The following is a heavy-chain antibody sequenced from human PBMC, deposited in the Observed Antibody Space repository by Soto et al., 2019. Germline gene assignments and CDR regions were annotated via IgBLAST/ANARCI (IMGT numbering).Heavy chain of an antibody. CDR2: IYYSGST. Sequence: PSETLSLTXTVSGGSISSGGYYWSWIRQHPGKGLEWIGYIYYSGSTYYNPSLKSRVTISVDTSKNQFSLKLSSVTAADTAVYYCARMERDIVVVVAASLGAFDIWGQGTMVTVSS. CDR3: ARMERDIVVVVAASLGAFDI. J-gene: IGHJ3*02. V-gene: IGHV4-31*03. CDR1: GGSISSGGYY. D-gene: IGHD2-15*01.